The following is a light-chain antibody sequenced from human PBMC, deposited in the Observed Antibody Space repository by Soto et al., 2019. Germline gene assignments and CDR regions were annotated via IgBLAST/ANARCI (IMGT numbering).Light chain of an antibody. CDR2: DVS. V-gene: IGLV2-14*01. CDR3: SSYTSSTTPVV. Sequence: QSALTQPASVSGSPGQSITISCTGTSSDVGGYNYVSWYQQPPGKAPKLMIYDVSRRPSGVSNRFSGSKSGNTASLTISGLQPEDEADYYCSSYTSSTTPVVFGGGTKLTVL. J-gene: IGLJ2*01. CDR1: SSDVGGYNY.